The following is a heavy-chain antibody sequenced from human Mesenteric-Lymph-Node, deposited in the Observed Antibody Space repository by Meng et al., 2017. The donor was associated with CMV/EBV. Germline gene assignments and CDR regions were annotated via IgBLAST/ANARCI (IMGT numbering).Heavy chain of an antibody. CDR2: IRYDGSNK. Sequence: GGSLRLSCAASGFTFSSYGMHWVRQAPGKGLEWVAFIRYDGSNKYYADSVKGRFTISRDNSKNTLYLQMNSLRAEDTAVYYCARDSGDYGYYYYYGMDVWGQGTTVTVSS. D-gene: IGHD4-17*01. CDR3: ARDSGDYGYYYYYGMDV. V-gene: IGHV3-30*02. J-gene: IGHJ6*02. CDR1: GFTFSSYG.